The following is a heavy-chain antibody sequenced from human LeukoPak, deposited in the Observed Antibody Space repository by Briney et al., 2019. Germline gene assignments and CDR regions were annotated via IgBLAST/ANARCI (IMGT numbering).Heavy chain of an antibody. V-gene: IGHV4-59*01. CDR1: GGSISSYY. CDR2: IYYSGST. CDR3: ARLYYGDDY. J-gene: IGHJ4*02. D-gene: IGHD3-22*01. Sequence: SETLSLTCTVSGGSISSYYWSWIRQPPGKGLEWIGYIYYSGSTNYNPSLKSRVTTSVDTSKNQFSLKLSSVTAADTAVYYCARLYYGDDYWGQGTLVTVSS.